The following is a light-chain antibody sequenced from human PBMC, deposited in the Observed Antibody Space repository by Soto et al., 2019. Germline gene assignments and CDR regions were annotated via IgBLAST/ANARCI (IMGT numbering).Light chain of an antibody. CDR1: QSISSY. V-gene: IGKV1-39*01. Sequence: DIQMTQSPSSLSASVGDRVTITCRASQSISSYLKWYQQKPGKTPKLLIYAASSLQSGFPSRFSGSASGTDFTTTISSLQPEYFATYCCQQSYSIPSLTFGGGTKVQIK. J-gene: IGKJ4*01. CDR3: QQSYSIPSLT. CDR2: AAS.